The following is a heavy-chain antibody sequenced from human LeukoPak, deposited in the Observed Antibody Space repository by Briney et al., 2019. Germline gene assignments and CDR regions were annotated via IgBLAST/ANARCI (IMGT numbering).Heavy chain of an antibody. CDR1: GFTFSSYA. D-gene: IGHD3-3*01. Sequence: QPGGSLRLSCAASGFTFSSYAMSWVRQAPGKGLEWVSAISGSGGSTYYADSVKGRFTISRDNSKNTLYLQMNSLRAEDTAVYYCAEDLVVLRFLEWFHRPDYWGQGTLVTVSS. J-gene: IGHJ4*02. CDR2: ISGSGGST. CDR3: AEDLVVLRFLEWFHRPDY. V-gene: IGHV3-23*01.